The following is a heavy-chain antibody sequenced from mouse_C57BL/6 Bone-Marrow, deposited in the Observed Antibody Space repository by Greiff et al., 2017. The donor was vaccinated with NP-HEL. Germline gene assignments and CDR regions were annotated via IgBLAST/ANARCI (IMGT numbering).Heavy chain of an antibody. D-gene: IGHD2-4*01. CDR2: ISYDGSN. J-gene: IGHJ2*01. CDR1: GYSITSGYY. V-gene: IGHV3-6*01. Sequence: EVKLQESGPGLVKPSQSLSLTCSVTGYSITSGYYWNWIRQFPGNKLEWMGYISYDGSNNYNPSLKNRISITRDTSKNQFFLKLNSVTTEDTATYYCARDSYDYAFDYWGQGTTLTVSS. CDR3: ARDSYDYAFDY.